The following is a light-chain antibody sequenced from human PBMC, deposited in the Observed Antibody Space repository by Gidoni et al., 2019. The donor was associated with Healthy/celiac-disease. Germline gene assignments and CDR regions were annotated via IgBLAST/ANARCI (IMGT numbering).Light chain of an antibody. Sequence: IVLTHSPATLSLSPGERATLSCRISPSVSSYLAWYQQKPGEAPRLLIHDASNRATGLPARFSGSGSGTDFTLTISRLEPEDFAVYYCQQRSNWPLTFGGGTKVEIK. CDR3: QQRSNWPLT. J-gene: IGKJ4*01. V-gene: IGKV3-11*01. CDR1: PSVSSY. CDR2: DAS.